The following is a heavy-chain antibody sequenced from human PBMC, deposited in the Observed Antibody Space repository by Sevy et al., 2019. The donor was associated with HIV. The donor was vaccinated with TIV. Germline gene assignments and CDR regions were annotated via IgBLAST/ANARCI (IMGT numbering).Heavy chain of an antibody. CDR3: VKDLSPQGRYCSGGSCFYDAFDI. CDR2: ISSNGGST. J-gene: IGHJ3*02. V-gene: IGHV3-64D*06. CDR1: GFTFSSYA. Sequence: GGSLRLSCSASGFTFSSYAMHWVRHAPGKGLEYVSAISSNGGSTYYADSVKGRFTISRDNCKNTLYLQMSSLRAEDTAVYYCVKDLSPQGRYCSGGSCFYDAFDIWGQGTMVTVSS. D-gene: IGHD2-15*01.